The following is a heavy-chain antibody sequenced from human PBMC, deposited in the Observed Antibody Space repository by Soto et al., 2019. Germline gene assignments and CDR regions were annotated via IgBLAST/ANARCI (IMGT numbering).Heavy chain of an antibody. Sequence: PSETLSLTCTVSGGSISSYYWSWIRQPPGKGLEWIGYIYYSGSTNYNPSLKSRVTISVDTSKNQFSLKLSSVTAADTAVYYCARVVSGCSPTSCYAGYFDYWGQGTLVTVSS. J-gene: IGHJ4*02. CDR3: ARVVSGCSPTSCYAGYFDY. CDR2: IYYSGST. CDR1: GGSISSYY. D-gene: IGHD2-2*01. V-gene: IGHV4-59*01.